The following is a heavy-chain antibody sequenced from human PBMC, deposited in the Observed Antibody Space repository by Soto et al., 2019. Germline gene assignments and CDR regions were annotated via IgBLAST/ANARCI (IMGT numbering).Heavy chain of an antibody. CDR2: ISSSGDSI. V-gene: IGHV3-11*01. Sequence: QVQLVESGGDLVKPGGSLRLSCAASGFTFSDYYMSWLRQAPGKGLEWLSYISSSGDSIYYADSVKGRFTISRDNAKNLLFLQMNSLRAEETAVYYCAIDVVPHFDHWGQGTLVTVSS. J-gene: IGHJ4*02. CDR3: AIDVVPHFDH. CDR1: GFTFSDYY. D-gene: IGHD2-21*01.